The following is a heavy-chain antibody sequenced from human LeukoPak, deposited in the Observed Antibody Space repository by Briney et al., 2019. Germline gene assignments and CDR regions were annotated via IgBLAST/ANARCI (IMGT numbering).Heavy chain of an antibody. J-gene: IGHJ4*02. CDR1: GGSISSGDYY. V-gene: IGHV4-30-4*01. D-gene: IGHD5-24*01. CDR2: IYYSGST. CDR3: ARVADGYDPFDY. Sequence: QTLSLTCTVSGGSISSGDYYWSWIRQPPGKGLEWIGYIYYSGSTYYNPSLKSRVTISVDTSKNQFSLKLSSVTAADTAVYYCARVADGYDPFDYWGQGTLVTVSS.